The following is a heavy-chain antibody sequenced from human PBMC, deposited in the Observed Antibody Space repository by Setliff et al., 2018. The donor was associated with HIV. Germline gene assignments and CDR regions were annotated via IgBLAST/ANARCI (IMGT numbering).Heavy chain of an antibody. CDR1: GYTFTSYW. Sequence: GESLKISCKGSGYTFTSYWIGWVRQMPGKGLEWMGIIYPGDSDTRYSPSFQGRVTISADKSINTAYLQWSSLQASDTAMYYCARRTSKASLDYWGQGTLVTVSS. J-gene: IGHJ4*02. CDR3: ARRTSKASLDY. V-gene: IGHV5-51*01. CDR2: IYPGDSDT.